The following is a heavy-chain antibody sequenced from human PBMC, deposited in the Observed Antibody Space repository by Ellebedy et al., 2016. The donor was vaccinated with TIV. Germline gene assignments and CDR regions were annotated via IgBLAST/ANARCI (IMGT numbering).Heavy chain of an antibody. D-gene: IGHD6-19*01. CDR1: GFTFSNHA. J-gene: IGHJ4*02. Sequence: GESLKISCVASGFTFSNHAMGWVRQAPGKGLDWVSAISGVSSSTTHYADSVNGRFFISRDNSKNTVSRQMTSLRAEDTAVYYCAKPHEHWLIHTGLESWGQGTLVTVAS. CDR3: AKPHEHWLIHTGLES. V-gene: IGHV3-23*01. CDR2: ISGVSSSTT.